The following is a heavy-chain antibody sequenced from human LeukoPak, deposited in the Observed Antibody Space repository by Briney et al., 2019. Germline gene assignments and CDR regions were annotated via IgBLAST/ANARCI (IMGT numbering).Heavy chain of an antibody. D-gene: IGHD3-16*02. CDR3: ARDGTQSYDYVWGSYRFHGAFDI. J-gene: IGHJ3*02. V-gene: IGHV4-59*01. Sequence: SETLSLTCTVSGGSISSYYWSWIRQPPGKGLEWIGYIYYSGSTNYNPSLKSRVTISVDTSKNQFSLKLSSVTAADTAVYYCARDGTQSYDYVWGSYRFHGAFDIWGQGTMVTVSS. CDR1: GGSISSYY. CDR2: IYYSGST.